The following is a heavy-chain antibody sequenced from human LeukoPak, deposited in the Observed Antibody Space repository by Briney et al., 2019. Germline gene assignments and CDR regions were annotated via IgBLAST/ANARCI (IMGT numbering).Heavy chain of an antibody. CDR2: IIPIFGTA. CDR1: GGTFSSYA. D-gene: IGHD6-13*01. Sequence: SVKVSCKASGGTFSSYAISWVRQAPGQGLEWMGRIIPIFGTANYAQKFQGRVTITTDESTSTAYMELSSLRSEDTAVYYCARQSPGYSSSWYVTYFDYWGQGALVTVSS. CDR3: ARQSPGYSSSWYVTYFDY. V-gene: IGHV1-69*05. J-gene: IGHJ4*02.